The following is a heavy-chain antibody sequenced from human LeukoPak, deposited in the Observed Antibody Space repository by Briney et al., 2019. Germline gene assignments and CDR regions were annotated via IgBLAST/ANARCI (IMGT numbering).Heavy chain of an antibody. CDR3: AKLFEWTVTTPFDY. V-gene: IGHV3-23*01. D-gene: IGHD4-17*01. CDR2: ISGSGGST. CDR1: GFTFSSYA. Sequence: GGSLRLSCAASGFTFSSYAMSWVRQAPGKGLEWVSAISGSGGSTYYADSVKGRFTIPRDNSKNTLYLQMNSLRAEDTAVYYCAKLFEWTVTTPFDYWGQGTLVTVSS. J-gene: IGHJ4*02.